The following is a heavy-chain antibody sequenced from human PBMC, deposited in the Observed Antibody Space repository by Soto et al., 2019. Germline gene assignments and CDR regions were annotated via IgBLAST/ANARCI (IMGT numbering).Heavy chain of an antibody. J-gene: IGHJ5*02. V-gene: IGHV1-18*01. CDR1: GFALNNYG. Sequence: QVQLVQSGPEMKKPGASVRVSCKASGFALNNYGVTWVRQAPGQGLQWMGWISGNNNNTKLPQRLAARVTRTTDTSTNTAYLELKTLRPDDTAVYYCVRGPPYNIGWSRDWFDPWGQGTLVVVSS. CDR2: ISGNNNNT. CDR3: VRGPPYNIGWSRDWFDP. D-gene: IGHD6-19*01.